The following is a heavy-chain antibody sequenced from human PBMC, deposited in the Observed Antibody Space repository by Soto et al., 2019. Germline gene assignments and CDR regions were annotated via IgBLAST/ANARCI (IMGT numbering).Heavy chain of an antibody. Sequence: QVQLQESGPGLVKPSQTLSLTCTVSGGSISSGGYYWSWIRQHPGKGLEWIGYIYYSGSTYYNPSLKSRVTISVDTSKNQFSLKLSSVTAADTAVYYCARDWYGDYSHNWFDPWGQGTLVTVSS. V-gene: IGHV4-31*03. CDR3: ARDWYGDYSHNWFDP. D-gene: IGHD4-17*01. J-gene: IGHJ5*02. CDR1: GGSISSGGYY. CDR2: IYYSGST.